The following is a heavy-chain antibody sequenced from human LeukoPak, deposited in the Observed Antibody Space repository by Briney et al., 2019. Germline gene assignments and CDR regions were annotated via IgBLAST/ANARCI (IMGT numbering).Heavy chain of an antibody. CDR1: GLTFSSYS. CDR3: AGGAAAANDAFDI. CDR2: ISSSSSYI. J-gene: IGHJ3*02. V-gene: IGHV3-21*01. D-gene: IGHD6-13*01. Sequence: GGSLRLSCAVSGLTFSSYSMNWVRQAPGKGLEWVSSISSSSSYIYYADSVKGRYTISRDNAKNSLYLQMNSLRAEDTAVYYCAGGAAAANDAFDIWGQGTMVTVSS.